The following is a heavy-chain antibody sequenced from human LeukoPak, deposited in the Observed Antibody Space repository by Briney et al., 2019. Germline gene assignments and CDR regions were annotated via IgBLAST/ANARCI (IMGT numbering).Heavy chain of an antibody. D-gene: IGHD2-21*02. V-gene: IGHV4-59*01. CDR3: ARGPHSAGDWDY. J-gene: IGHJ4*02. CDR2: IYYTGST. Sequence: SETLSLTCTVSGGSISSSSWSWIRQPPGKGLECIGYIYYTGSTNHSPSLKSRVTISVDTSKNQFSLKLSSVTAADTAVYYCARGPHSAGDWDYWGQGTLVTVSS. CDR1: GGSISSSS.